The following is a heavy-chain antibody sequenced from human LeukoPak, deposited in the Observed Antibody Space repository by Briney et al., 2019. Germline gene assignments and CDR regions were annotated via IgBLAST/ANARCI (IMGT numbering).Heavy chain of an antibody. CDR1: GYSFTSYW. J-gene: IGHJ4*02. CDR3: ARSRDDSSGYYPYYFDY. V-gene: IGHV5-51*01. D-gene: IGHD3-22*01. Sequence: ESLKISCKGSGYSFTSYWIGWVRQMPGKGLEWMGIIYPGDSDTRYSPSFQGQVTISADKSISTAYLQWSSLKASDTAMYYCARSRDDSSGYYPYYFDYWGQGTLVTVSS. CDR2: IYPGDSDT.